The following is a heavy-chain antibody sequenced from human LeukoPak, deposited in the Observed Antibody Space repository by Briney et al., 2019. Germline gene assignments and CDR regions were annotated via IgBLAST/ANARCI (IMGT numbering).Heavy chain of an antibody. CDR3: ARGGESIAGYYFDH. Sequence: ASVKVSCKASGYTFTSYAMHWVRQAPGQRLEWMGWINAGNGNTKYSQKFQGRVTITRDTSASTAYMELSSLRSEDTAVYYCARGGESIAGYYFDHWAKGTRVPVSS. CDR2: INAGNGNT. D-gene: IGHD3-16*01. CDR1: GYTFTSYA. J-gene: IGHJ4*02. V-gene: IGHV1-3*01.